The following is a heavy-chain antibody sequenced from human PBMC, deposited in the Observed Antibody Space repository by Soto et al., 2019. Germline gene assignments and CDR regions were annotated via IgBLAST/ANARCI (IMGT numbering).Heavy chain of an antibody. J-gene: IGHJ6*02. CDR2: IYYSGST. Sequence: LEPLSLTCSVAGGCISRYYWSWIRQPPGKGLEWIGYIYYSGSTNYNPSLKSRVTISVDTSKNQFSLKLSSVTAADTAVYYCARSGIYDFWSGYYNPDYYYYGMDVWGQGTTVTVSS. CDR3: ARSGIYDFWSGYYNPDYYYYGMDV. D-gene: IGHD3-3*01. CDR1: GGCISRYY. V-gene: IGHV4-59*01.